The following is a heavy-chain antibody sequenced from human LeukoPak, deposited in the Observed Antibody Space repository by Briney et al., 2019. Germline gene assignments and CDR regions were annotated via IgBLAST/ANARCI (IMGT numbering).Heavy chain of an antibody. Sequence: SETLSLTCAVSGGFLSRGSYSWSWIRQPPGKGLEWIGYIFHNGNTPYNPSLKSRVTLSIDKSKNQFSLKLRSVTAADTALYFCARGGGFYGSGTTHFDYWGQGTQVIVSS. D-gene: IGHD3-10*01. V-gene: IGHV4-30-2*01. J-gene: IGHJ4*02. CDR2: IFHNGNT. CDR1: GGFLSRGSYS. CDR3: ARGGGFYGSGTTHFDY.